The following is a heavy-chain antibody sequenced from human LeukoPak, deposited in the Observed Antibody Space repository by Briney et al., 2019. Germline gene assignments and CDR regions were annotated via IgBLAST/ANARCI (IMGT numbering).Heavy chain of an antibody. CDR1: GGSFSGYY. CDR3: ARGPSYYYDSSGPPED. J-gene: IGHJ4*02. V-gene: IGHV4-34*01. D-gene: IGHD3-22*01. CDR2: INHSGST. Sequence: PSETLSLTCAVYGGSFSGYYWSWIRQPPGKGLEWIGEINHSGSTNYNPSLKSRVTISVDTTKNQFSLKLSSVTAADTAVYYCARGPSYYYDSSGPPEDWGQGTLVTVSS.